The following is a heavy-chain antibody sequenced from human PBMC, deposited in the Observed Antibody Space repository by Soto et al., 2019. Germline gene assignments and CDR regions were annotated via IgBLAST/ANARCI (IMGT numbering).Heavy chain of an antibody. J-gene: IGHJ4*02. CDR1: GFTFSSYA. CDR3: AKPLQYGEKTLGNFDY. CDR2: ISGSGGST. D-gene: IGHD4-4*01. V-gene: IGHV3-23*01. Sequence: GGSLRLSCAASGFTFSSYAMSWVRQAPGKGLEWVSAISGSGGSTYYADSVKGRFTISRDNSKNTLYLQMNSLRAEDTAVYYCAKPLQYGEKTLGNFDYWGQGTLVTVSS.